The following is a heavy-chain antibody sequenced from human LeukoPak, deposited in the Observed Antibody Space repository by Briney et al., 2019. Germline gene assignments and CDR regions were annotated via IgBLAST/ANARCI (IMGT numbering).Heavy chain of an antibody. J-gene: IGHJ6*02. Sequence: XGGSLRLSCAASGFTFSSYWMSWVRQAQGKGMEWVANIKKDGSEKYYVASVKCRFPISRDNAKTSLYLQMNSLIAEDTAVYYCARYYYGSGSSLYYYYYGMDVWGQGTTVTVSS. CDR3: ARYYYGSGSSLYYYYYGMDV. CDR1: GFTFSSYW. V-gene: IGHV3-7*01. CDR2: IKKDGSEK. D-gene: IGHD3-10*01.